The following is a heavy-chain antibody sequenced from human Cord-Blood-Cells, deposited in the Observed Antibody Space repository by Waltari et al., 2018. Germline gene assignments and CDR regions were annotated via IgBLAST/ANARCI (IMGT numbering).Heavy chain of an antibody. Sequence: QVQLAQSGAAAKKPGASVQVSCKASGYTFTIYAMHWVRQAPGQRLEWMGWINAGNGNTKYSQKFQGRVTITRDTSASAAYMELSSLRSEDTAVYYCARVLLWFGELYYFDYWGQGTLVTVSS. J-gene: IGHJ4*02. CDR1: GYTFTIYA. CDR2: INAGNGNT. V-gene: IGHV1-3*01. D-gene: IGHD3-10*01. CDR3: ARVLLWFGELYYFDY.